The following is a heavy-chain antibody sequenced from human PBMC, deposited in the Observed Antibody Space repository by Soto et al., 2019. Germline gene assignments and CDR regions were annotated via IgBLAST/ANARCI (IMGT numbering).Heavy chain of an antibody. Sequence: QVQLQQWGAGLLKPSETLSLTCAVYGGSLSGDYWTWIRHSPGEGLEWIGQINHNGGTNYNPSLKSRLTISVDTSKNQFSLKMSSVTAADTAVYYCARGQFYYGSGNNWGQGTLVTVSS. CDR3: ARGQFYYGSGNN. CDR2: INHNGGT. V-gene: IGHV4-34*01. J-gene: IGHJ4*02. D-gene: IGHD3-10*01. CDR1: GGSLSGDY.